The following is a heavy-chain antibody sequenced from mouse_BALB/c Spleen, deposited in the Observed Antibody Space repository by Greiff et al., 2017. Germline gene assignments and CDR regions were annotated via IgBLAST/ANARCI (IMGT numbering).Heavy chain of an antibody. CDR2: ISDGGSYT. J-gene: IGHJ1*01. CDR1: GFTFSDYY. CDR3: ARDSLLRLYWYFDV. D-gene: IGHD1-2*01. V-gene: IGHV5-4*02. Sequence: EVQVVESGGGLVKPGGSLKLSCAASGFTFSDYYMYWVRQTPEKRLEWVATISDGGSYTYYPDSVKGRFTISRDNAKNNLYLQMSSLKSEDTAMYYCARDSLLRLYWYFDVWGAGTTVTVSS.